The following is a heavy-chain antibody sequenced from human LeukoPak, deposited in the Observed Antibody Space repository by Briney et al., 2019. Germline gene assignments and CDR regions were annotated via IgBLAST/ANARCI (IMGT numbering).Heavy chain of an antibody. CDR1: GGSISSYY. Sequence: SQTLSLTCTVSGGSISSYYWSWIRQPPGKGLEWIGYIYYSGSTNYNPSLKSRVTISVDTSKNQFSLKLSSVTAADTAVYYCGAARIAARPFSLDYWGQGTLVTVSS. V-gene: IGHV4-59*01. D-gene: IGHD6-6*01. CDR2: IYYSGST. J-gene: IGHJ4*02. CDR3: GAARIAARPFSLDY.